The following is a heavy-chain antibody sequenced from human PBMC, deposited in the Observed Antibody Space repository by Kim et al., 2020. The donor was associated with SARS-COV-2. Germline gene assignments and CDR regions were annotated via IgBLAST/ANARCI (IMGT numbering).Heavy chain of an antibody. CDR3: ARSLSKGDY. CDR2: SYI. Sequence: SYIYYADSVKGRFTISRDNAKNSLYLQMNSLRAEDTAVYYCARSLSKGDYWGQGTLVTVSS. V-gene: IGHV3-21*01. J-gene: IGHJ4*02.